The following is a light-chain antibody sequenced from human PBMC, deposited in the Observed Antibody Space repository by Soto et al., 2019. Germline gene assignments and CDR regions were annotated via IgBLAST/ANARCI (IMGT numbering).Light chain of an antibody. V-gene: IGKV3-20*01. J-gene: IGKJ1*01. CDR2: GAS. CDR3: QQYGSSRT. Sequence: EIVMTQSPATLSVSPGERATLSCRASQSVSILLAWYQQKPGQAPRFLIYGASSRATGIPDRFSGSGSGTDFTLTISRLEPEDFAVYYCQQYGSSRTFGQGTKVDIK. CDR1: QSVSIL.